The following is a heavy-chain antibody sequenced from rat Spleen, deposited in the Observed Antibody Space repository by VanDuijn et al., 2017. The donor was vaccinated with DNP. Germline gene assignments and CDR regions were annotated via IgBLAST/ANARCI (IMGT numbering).Heavy chain of an antibody. CDR2: ISYSGST. CDR3: ARWRIGPHYFDY. Sequence: EVQLQESGPGLVKPSQSLSLTCSVTGYSITSNYWGWIRKFPGNKMEWIGHISYSGSTTYNPSLKSRISISRDTSKNQFFLQLNSVSTDDTATYYCARWRIGPHYFDYWGQGVMVTISS. J-gene: IGHJ2*01. CDR1: GYSITSNY. D-gene: IGHD1-11*01. V-gene: IGHV3-1*01.